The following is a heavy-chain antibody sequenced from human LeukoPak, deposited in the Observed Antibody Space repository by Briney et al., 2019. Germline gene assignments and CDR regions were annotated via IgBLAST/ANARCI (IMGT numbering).Heavy chain of an antibody. Sequence: PGGSLRLSCAASGFTFSDYYMSWIRQAPGKGLEWVSYISSSGSTIYYADSVKSRFTISRDNAKNSLYLQMNSLRAEDTAVYYCARENVVVAGTEYYYGMDVWGQGTTVTASS. D-gene: IGHD2-15*01. J-gene: IGHJ6*02. CDR3: ARENVVVAGTEYYYGMDV. V-gene: IGHV3-11*01. CDR1: GFTFSDYY. CDR2: ISSSGSTI.